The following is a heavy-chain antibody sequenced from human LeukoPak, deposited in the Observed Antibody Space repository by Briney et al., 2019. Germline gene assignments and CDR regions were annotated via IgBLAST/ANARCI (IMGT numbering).Heavy chain of an antibody. CDR3: ARFGITMVRGVNPTFDP. CDR2: INHSGST. J-gene: IGHJ5*02. V-gene: IGHV4-34*01. D-gene: IGHD3-10*01. Sequence: SETLSLTCAVYGGSFSGYYWSWICQPPGKGLEWIGEINHSGSTNYNPSLKSRVTISVDTSKNQFSLKLSSVTAADTAVYYCARFGITMVRGVNPTFDPWGQGTLVTVSS. CDR1: GGSFSGYY.